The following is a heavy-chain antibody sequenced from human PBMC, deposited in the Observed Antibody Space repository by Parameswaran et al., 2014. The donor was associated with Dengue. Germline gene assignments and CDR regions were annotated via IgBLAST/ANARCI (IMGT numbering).Heavy chain of an antibody. V-gene: IGHV1-18*01. D-gene: IGHD3-3*01. Sequence: SWVRQAPAQGLEWMGWISAYNGNTNYAQKLQGRVTMTTDTSTSTAYMELRSLRSDDTAVYYCARVQVGITIFGVVYSDFDYWGQGTLVTVSS. J-gene: IGHJ4*02. CDR3: ARVQVGITIFGVVYSDFDY. CDR2: ISAYNGNT.